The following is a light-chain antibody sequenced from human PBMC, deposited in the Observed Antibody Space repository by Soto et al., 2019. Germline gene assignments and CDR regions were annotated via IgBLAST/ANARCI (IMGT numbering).Light chain of an antibody. CDR1: QSLSVSY. CDR2: STS. V-gene: IGKV3-20*01. CDR3: HQFGDSPQT. J-gene: IGKJ1*01. Sequence: EIVLTQSPGTLSLSPGYRSTLSCRASQSLSVSYIAWYQQKPGQAPRLLIYSTSTRAAGIPDRFTGRGSGTHFTLAISRLEPEDFAVYYCHQFGDSPQTFGQGTTVDIK.